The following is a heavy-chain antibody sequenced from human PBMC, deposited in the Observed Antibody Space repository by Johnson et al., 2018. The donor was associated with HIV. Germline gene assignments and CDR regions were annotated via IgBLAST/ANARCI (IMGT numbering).Heavy chain of an antibody. D-gene: IGHD2-2*01. CDR2: IYSGGSGTNT. J-gene: IGHJ3*02. CDR3: AKDPLVVPAATLDAFDI. CDR1: GFTVSSNY. Sequence: MQLVESGGGLVQPGGSLRVSCAASGFTVSSNYMSWVRQAPGKGLEWVSVIYSGGSGTNTYYADSVKGRFTISRDNSKNTLYLQMHSLRAEDTAIYYCAKDPLVVPAATLDAFDIWGQGTMVTVSS. V-gene: IGHV3-66*01.